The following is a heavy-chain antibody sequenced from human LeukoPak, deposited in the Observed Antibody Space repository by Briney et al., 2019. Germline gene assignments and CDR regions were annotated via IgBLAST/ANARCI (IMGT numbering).Heavy chain of an antibody. CDR3: AKDRPTVYSSSWLHFLDS. CDR2: ISGSGGST. Sequence: GGSLRLSCAASGFTFSSYGMIWVRQAPGKGLEWVSGISGSGGSTYLADSVKGRFTISRDNSKNTLYLEMNSLRADDTAVYYCAKDRPTVYSSSWLHFLDSWGQGTLVTVSS. V-gene: IGHV3-23*01. D-gene: IGHD6-13*01. CDR1: GFTFSSYG. J-gene: IGHJ4*02.